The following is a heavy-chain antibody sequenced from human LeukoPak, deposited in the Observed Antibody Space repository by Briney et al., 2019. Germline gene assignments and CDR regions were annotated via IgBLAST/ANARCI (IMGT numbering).Heavy chain of an antibody. CDR1: GGSISSYY. J-gene: IGHJ5*02. V-gene: IGHV4-59*01. CDR2: GYHSGST. Sequence: PSETLSLTCTVSGGSISSYYWSWIRQPPGKGLECIGYGYHSGSTNYNPSLKSRVTISVDTSKNQFSLKLSSVTAADTAVYYCARVFVPCSSTSCYPRWWFDPWGQGTLVTVSS. CDR3: ARVFVPCSSTSCYPRWWFDP. D-gene: IGHD2-2*01.